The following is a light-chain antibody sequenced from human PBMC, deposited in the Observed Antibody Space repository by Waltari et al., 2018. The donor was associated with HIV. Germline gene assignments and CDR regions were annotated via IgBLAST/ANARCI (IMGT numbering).Light chain of an antibody. Sequence: QSVLTQPPSASGAPGQRVTISCSGSRYFIGRSCVNWYQQLPGSAPKLPIYINNQRPSEVPDRFSRSKSGPSASLAISGLQSDDEADYYCAIWDDSLNGWVFGGGTKLTVL. CDR2: INN. V-gene: IGLV1-44*01. CDR1: RYFIGRSC. J-gene: IGLJ3*02. CDR3: AIWDDSLNGWV.